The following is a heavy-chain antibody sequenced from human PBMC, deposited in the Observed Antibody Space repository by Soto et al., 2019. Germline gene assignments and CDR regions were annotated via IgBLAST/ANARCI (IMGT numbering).Heavy chain of an antibody. CDR1: GFTFSSHA. J-gene: IGHJ4*02. Sequence: QVQLVESGGGVAQPGRSLRLSCAVSGFTFSSHAMHWVRQAPGKGLEWVALISSDGSNKYYADSVKGRFTTFRDNSKNTMYLQMNSLRVEDTAVYYCARDDEGGSDCDLGYWGQGALVTVSS. CDR3: ARDDEGGSDCDLGY. D-gene: IGHD1-26*01. V-gene: IGHV3-30-3*01. CDR2: ISSDGSNK.